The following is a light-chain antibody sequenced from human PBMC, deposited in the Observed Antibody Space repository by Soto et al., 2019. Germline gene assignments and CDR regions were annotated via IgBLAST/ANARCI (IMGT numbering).Light chain of an antibody. CDR1: QSISSY. CDR2: KAS. Sequence: DIQMTQSPSSLSSSVGDRVTITCRASQSISSYLNWYKQKPGKAPKLLIYKASTLKSGVPSRFRGSGSGTEFTLTISSLKPDDFETYYCQHYNSYSEAFGQGTKVDIK. CDR3: QHYNSYSEA. V-gene: IGKV1-5*03. J-gene: IGKJ1*01.